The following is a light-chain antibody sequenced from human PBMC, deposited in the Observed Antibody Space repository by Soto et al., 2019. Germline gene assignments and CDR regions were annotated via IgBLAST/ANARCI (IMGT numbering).Light chain of an antibody. V-gene: IGKV3-11*01. CDR1: QSVSSY. J-gene: IGKJ1*01. CDR3: QQYGSSPRYT. CDR2: DAS. Sequence: EIVLTQSPSTLSLSPGERATLSCRASQSVSSYLVWYQQKPGQAPRLLIYDASTRATGVPARFSGSGSGTDFTLTISSLEPEDFAVYYCQQYGSSPRYTFGQGTKVDIK.